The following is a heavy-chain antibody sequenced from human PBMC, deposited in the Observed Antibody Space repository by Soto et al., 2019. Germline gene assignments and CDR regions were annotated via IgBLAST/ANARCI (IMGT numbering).Heavy chain of an antibody. CDR3: ARGGGVGVAGSAAFDM. V-gene: IGHV1-2*02. Sequence: QLHLVQSGAVVKKPGASVTVSCSASGYPVTAYYMHWVRQAPGRGLEWMGGINPATGAAKYTQTCQGRVTMTRDASTSTVCMGLSGLASEDTAVFYCARGGGVGVAGSAAFDMWGQGTLVTVSS. CDR1: GYPVTAYY. J-gene: IGHJ3*02. D-gene: IGHD3-3*01. CDR2: INPATGAA.